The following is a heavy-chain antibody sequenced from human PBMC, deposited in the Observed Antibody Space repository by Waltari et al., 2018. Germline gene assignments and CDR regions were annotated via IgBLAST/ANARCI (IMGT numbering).Heavy chain of an antibody. CDR2: ISYDGSNK. CDR1: GFTFSSYA. J-gene: IGHJ4*02. V-gene: IGHV3-30*01. D-gene: IGHD6-13*01. Sequence: QVQLVESGGGVVQPGRSLRLSCAASGFTFSSYAMHWVRRAPGKWVEWVAVISYDGSNKYYADSVKGRFTISRDNSKNTLYLQMNSLRAEDTAVYYCARENPFSSSWSRSLDYWGQGTLVTVSS. CDR3: ARENPFSSSWSRSLDY.